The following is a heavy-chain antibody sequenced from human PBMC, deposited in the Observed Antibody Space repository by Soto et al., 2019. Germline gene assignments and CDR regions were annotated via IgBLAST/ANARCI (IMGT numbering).Heavy chain of an antibody. V-gene: IGHV3-23*01. CDR1: GFAFSDYV. D-gene: IGHD3-10*01. CDR3: TKDLLGVDKRFGP. Sequence: GGSLRLSCAASGFAFSDYVMCWVRQAPGKGLEWVSCLSVGGGTTYYADSVKGRFTISRDNSQNTLSLQMRSLRAEDTARYYCTKDLLGVDKRFGPWGQGTLGTVSS. CDR2: LSVGGGTT. J-gene: IGHJ5*02.